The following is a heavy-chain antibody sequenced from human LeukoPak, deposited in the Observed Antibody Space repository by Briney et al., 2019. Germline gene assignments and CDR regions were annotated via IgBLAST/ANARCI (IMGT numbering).Heavy chain of an antibody. CDR1: GFTVSSNY. J-gene: IGHJ4*02. CDR2: IYSGGST. CDR3: AGGRAYGSGSRLNYFDY. D-gene: IGHD3-10*01. Sequence: GGSLRLSCAASGFTVSSNYMSWVRQAPGKGLEWVSVIYSGGSTYYADSVKGRFTISRDNSKNTLYLQMNSLRAEDTAVYYCAGGRAYGSGSRLNYFDYWGQGTLVTVSS. V-gene: IGHV3-53*01.